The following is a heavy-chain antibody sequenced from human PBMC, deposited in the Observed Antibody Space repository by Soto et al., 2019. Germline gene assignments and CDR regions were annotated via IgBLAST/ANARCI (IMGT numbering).Heavy chain of an antibody. J-gene: IGHJ4*02. CDR2: INEDGSEE. CDR3: CHSWV. D-gene: IGHD1-26*01. V-gene: IGHV3-7*01. Sequence: EVQMVESGGGLVQPGGSLRLSCAASGFSISDYWMSWVRQAPGKGLEWVGNINEDGSEENYVDSVKGRFTISRDNARNSLSLQMNCLRVEATAVYYCCHSWVGGQGTLVTVSS. CDR1: GFSISDYW.